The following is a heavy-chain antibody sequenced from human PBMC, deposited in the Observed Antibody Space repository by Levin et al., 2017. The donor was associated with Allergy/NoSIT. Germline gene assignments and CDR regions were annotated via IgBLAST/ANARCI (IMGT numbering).Heavy chain of an antibody. CDR2: INTNTGNP. D-gene: IGHD6-19*01. Sequence: ASVKVSCKASGYTFTTYAMNWVRQAPGQGLEWMGWINTNTGNPTYAPGFTGRFVFSLDTSANTAYVQISSLKAKDTAVYYCAKDSSGGPFDIWGQGTMVIVSS. CDR3: AKDSSGGPFDI. CDR1: GYTFTTYA. V-gene: IGHV7-4-1*02. J-gene: IGHJ3*02.